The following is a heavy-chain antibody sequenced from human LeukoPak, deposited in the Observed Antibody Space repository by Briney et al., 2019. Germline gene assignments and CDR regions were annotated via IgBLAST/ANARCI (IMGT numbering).Heavy chain of an antibody. D-gene: IGHD3-9*01. CDR2: ISSSSSYI. J-gene: IGHJ6*02. CDR1: GFTFSSYS. Sequence: PGGSLRLSCAASGFTFSSYSMNWVRQAPGKGLEWVSSISSSSSYIYYADSVKGRFTFSRDNAKNSLYLQMNSLRAEDTAVYYCARERRAFDILTGYYSPYYYYGMDVWGQGTTVTVSS. CDR3: ARERRAFDILTGYYSPYYYYGMDV. V-gene: IGHV3-21*01.